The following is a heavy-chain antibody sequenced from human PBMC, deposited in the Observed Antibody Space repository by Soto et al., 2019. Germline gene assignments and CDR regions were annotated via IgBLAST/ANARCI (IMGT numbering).Heavy chain of an antibody. CDR2: MYNGGST. Sequence: QLQLQESGPGLVKPSETLSLTCTVSGDSISSSNYYWGWIRQPPGKGLEWIGSMYNGGSTYYNPSHKSTHXXXVXXSKNQFSRELSSVTAAGTAVYYSARLPLGRRALDHWGPGTLVTVSS. J-gene: IGHJ4*02. CDR1: GDSISSSNYY. CDR3: ARLPLGRRALDH. V-gene: IGHV4-39*01. D-gene: IGHD3-10*01.